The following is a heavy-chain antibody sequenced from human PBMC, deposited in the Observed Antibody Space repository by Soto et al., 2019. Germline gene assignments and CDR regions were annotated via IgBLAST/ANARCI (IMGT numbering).Heavy chain of an antibody. V-gene: IGHV4-39*01. CDR1: GGSISSSRSY. CDR3: ARNYYDGSGHLY. D-gene: IGHD3-22*01. Sequence: PSETLSLTCTVSGGSISSSRSYWILIRQPPGKGLEWIGSGYNSGSTHSNPSLKSRVTISVDTSKNQVSLKLSSVTAADTAVYYCARNYYDGSGHLYWGQGTPVTVSS. CDR2: GYNSGST. J-gene: IGHJ4*02.